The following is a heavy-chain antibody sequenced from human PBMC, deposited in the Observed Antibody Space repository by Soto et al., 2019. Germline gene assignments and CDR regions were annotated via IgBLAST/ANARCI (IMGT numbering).Heavy chain of an antibody. CDR2: IYYSGST. J-gene: IGHJ4*02. D-gene: IGHD6-13*01. CDR1: GGSISSSSYY. CDR3: ARQGFGPPEQQLAHFAY. Sequence: SETLSLTCTVSGGSISSSSYYWGWIRQPPGKGLEWIGSIYYSGSTYYNPSLKSRVTISVDTSKNQFSLKLSSVTAADTAVYYFARQGFGPPEQQLAHFAYWGQGTLVTVSS. V-gene: IGHV4-39*01.